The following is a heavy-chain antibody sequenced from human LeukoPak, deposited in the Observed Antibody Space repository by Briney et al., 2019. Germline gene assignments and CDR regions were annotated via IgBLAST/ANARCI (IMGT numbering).Heavy chain of an antibody. V-gene: IGHV1-8*01. CDR1: GYTFASYD. D-gene: IGHD3-22*01. CDR3: ARSIYDSSGSNWFDP. CDR2: MNPNSGNT. J-gene: IGHJ5*02. Sequence: ASVKVSCKASGYTFASYDINWVRQATGQGLEWMGWMNPNSGNTGYAQKFQGRVTMTRNTSISTAYMELSSLRSEDTAVYYCARSIYDSSGSNWFDPWGQGTLVTVSS.